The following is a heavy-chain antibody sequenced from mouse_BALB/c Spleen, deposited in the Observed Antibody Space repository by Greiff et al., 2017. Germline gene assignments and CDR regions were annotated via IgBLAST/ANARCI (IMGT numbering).Heavy chain of an antibody. Sequence: EVQLVESGGGLVKPGGSLKLSCAASGFTFSSYAMSWVRQTPEKRLEWVATISSGGSYTYYPDSVKGRFTISRDNAKNTLYLQMSSLRSEDTAMYYCARQDGTNFDYGGQGTTLTVSS. V-gene: IGHV5-9-3*01. CDR1: GFTFSSYA. J-gene: IGHJ2*01. CDR3: ARQDGTNFDY. CDR2: ISSGGSYT. D-gene: IGHD2-1*01.